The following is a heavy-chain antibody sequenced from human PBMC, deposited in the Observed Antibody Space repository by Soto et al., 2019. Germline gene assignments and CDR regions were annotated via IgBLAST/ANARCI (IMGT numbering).Heavy chain of an antibody. CDR2: IYPSDSDT. V-gene: IGHV5-51*01. D-gene: IGHD3-3*01. CDR3: ARGGVSTRTFDY. Sequence: GESLKISCKGSGYNFAGYWIAWVRQMPGKGLELMGIIYPSDSDTRYRPSFQGQVTISADKSISSAYLQWSSLRASDTAMYYCARGGVSTRTFDYWGQGNPVTVSS. J-gene: IGHJ4*02. CDR1: GYNFAGYW.